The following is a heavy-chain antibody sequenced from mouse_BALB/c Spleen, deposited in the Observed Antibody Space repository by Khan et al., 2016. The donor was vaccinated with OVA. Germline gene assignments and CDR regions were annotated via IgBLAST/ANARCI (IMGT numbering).Heavy chain of an antibody. CDR2: IWAGGST. CDR1: GFPLTSYG. Sequence: QVQLKQSGSGLVAPSQSLSITCTVSGFPLTSYGVHWVRQPPGKGLEWLGVIWAGGSTTYNSALMSSLSIRKDHSKSQVFLKMNSLLTDDTAMYYCARIYYGNSLYFDVWGAGTTVTVSS. J-gene: IGHJ1*01. D-gene: IGHD2-1*01. CDR3: ARIYYGNSLYFDV. V-gene: IGHV2-9*02.